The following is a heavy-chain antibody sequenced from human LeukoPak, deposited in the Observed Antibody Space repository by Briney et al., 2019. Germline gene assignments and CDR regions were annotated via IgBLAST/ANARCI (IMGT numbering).Heavy chain of an antibody. Sequence: SQTLSLTCTVSGGSISSGGYYWSWIRQPPGKGLEWIGYIYHSGSTYYNPSLKSRVTISVDRSKNQFSLKLSSVTAADTAVYYCARLPLPHCSSTSCYDYWGQGTLVTVSS. V-gene: IGHV4-30-2*01. CDR3: ARLPLPHCSSTSCYDY. J-gene: IGHJ4*02. CDR2: IYHSGST. CDR1: GGSISSGGYY. D-gene: IGHD2-2*01.